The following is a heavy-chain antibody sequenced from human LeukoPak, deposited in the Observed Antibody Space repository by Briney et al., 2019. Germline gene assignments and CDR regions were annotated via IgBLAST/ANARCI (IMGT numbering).Heavy chain of an antibody. Sequence: RTSETLSLTCTISGGSISSSDYYWGWIRQPPGKGLEWIGSMYYSGSTNYNPSLKSRVTVSVDTSKNQFSLKLTSVTAADTAVYYCARATRGFDYWGQGTLVTVSS. CDR1: GGSISSSDYY. D-gene: IGHD3-10*01. CDR2: MYYSGST. J-gene: IGHJ4*02. CDR3: ARATRGFDY. V-gene: IGHV4-39*01.